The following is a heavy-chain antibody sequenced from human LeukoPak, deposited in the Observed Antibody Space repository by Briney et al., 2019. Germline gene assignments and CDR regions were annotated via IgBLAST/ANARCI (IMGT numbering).Heavy chain of an antibody. CDR1: GFAVSSNY. J-gene: IGHJ6*02. V-gene: IGHV3-66*01. CDR2: IYGGGTT. CDR3: AAFSHKGV. D-gene: IGHD3-3*02. Sequence: PGGSLRLSCAASGFAVSSNYLTWVRQVPGKGLEWVSVIYGGGTTYYADPVRGRFTISRDSSKNTLFLQLNSLRAEDTAVYYCAAFSHKGVWGQGTTVTVS.